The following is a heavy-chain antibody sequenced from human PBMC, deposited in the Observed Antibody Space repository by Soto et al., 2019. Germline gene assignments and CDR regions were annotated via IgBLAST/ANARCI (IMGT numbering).Heavy chain of an antibody. CDR2: IFPSDSDT. D-gene: IGHD3-22*01. CDR1: GYRFTSYW. V-gene: IGHV5-51*01. CDR3: ARKDTSGYFNWFDP. Sequence: ESLKISCRTSGYRFTSYWIAWVRQMPGKGLEWMGIIFPSDSDTRYSPSFQGQVTISADRSTSTVFLQWASLKASDTAVYFCARKDTSGYFNWFDPWGQGTLVTVSS. J-gene: IGHJ5*02.